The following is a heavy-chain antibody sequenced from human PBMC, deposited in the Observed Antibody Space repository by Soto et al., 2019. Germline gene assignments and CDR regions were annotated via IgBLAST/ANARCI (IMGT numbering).Heavy chain of an antibody. Sequence: SSETLSLTCAVSGVSISSGNWWTWVRQTPQRGLEYIGEIFHDGTADYYPSFERRVAISVDTSKNQFSLKLTSVTAADTAIYFCARLVYDTRLNYMYFDFWGQGALVTRLL. CDR1: GVSISSGNW. J-gene: IGHJ4*02. D-gene: IGHD2-8*01. V-gene: IGHV4-4*02. CDR2: IFHDGTA. CDR3: ARLVYDTRLNYMYFDF.